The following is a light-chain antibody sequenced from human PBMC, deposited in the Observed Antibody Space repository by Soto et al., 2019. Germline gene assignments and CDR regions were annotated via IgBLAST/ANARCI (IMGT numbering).Light chain of an antibody. CDR2: SND. CDR1: RSNIGSNT. Sequence: QSVLTQPPSASGTPGQRVTISCSGSRSNIGSNTVNWYQQLPGTAPKLLIYSNDQRPSGVPDRFSGSKSGTSASLAISGLQSEXEADYYCATWDDSLTGFYVFRTG. V-gene: IGLV1-44*01. CDR3: ATWDDSLTGFYV. J-gene: IGLJ1*01.